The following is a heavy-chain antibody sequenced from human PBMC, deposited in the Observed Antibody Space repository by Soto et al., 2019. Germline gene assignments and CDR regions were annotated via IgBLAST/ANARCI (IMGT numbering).Heavy chain of an antibody. D-gene: IGHD3-3*01. CDR1: GFTFSSYS. J-gene: IGHJ6*02. CDR3: ARYDFWSGFSYGMDV. CDR2: ISSSSSYI. Sequence: GGSLRLSCAASGFTFSSYSMNWVRQAPGKGLEWVSSISSSSSYIYYADSVKGRFTISRDNAKNSLYLQMNSLRAEDTAVYYCARYDFWSGFSYGMDVWGQGTTVTAP. V-gene: IGHV3-21*01.